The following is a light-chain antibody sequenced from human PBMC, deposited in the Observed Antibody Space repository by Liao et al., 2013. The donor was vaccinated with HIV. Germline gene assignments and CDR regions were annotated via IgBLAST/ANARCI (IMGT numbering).Light chain of an antibody. Sequence: SYELTQPPSLSVAPGKTATITCGGDNIGTKSVHWYQQKPGQAPLVVIYYDSDRPSGIPERFSGSSSGTTVTLTISGVQAEDEADYYCQSADSSGTCPVFGGGTKLTVL. CDR3: QSADSSGTCPV. CDR2: YDS. V-gene: IGLV3-21*01. J-gene: IGLJ3*02. CDR1: NIGTKS.